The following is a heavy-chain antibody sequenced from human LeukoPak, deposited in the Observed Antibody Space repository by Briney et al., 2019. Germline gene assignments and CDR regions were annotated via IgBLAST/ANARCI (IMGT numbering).Heavy chain of an antibody. V-gene: IGHV3-53*01. Sequence: GGSLRVSCVVSGFTFSSYTMNWVRQAPGKGLEWVSVIYSGGSTYYADSVKGRFTISRDNSKNTLYLQMNSLRAEDTAVYYCARDQGYYYYGMDVWGQGTTVTVSS. J-gene: IGHJ6*02. CDR3: ARDQGYYYYGMDV. CDR1: GFTFSSYT. CDR2: IYSGGST.